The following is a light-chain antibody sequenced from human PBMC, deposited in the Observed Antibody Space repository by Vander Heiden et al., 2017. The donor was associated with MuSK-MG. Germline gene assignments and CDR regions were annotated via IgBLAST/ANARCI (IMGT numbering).Light chain of an antibody. CDR1: QAIGYH. CDR2: EAS. J-gene: IGKJ4*01. CDR3: QKYNSVPLT. V-gene: IGKV1-27*01. Sequence: DIQMTQFPSSLSASLGDRVSITCPASQAIGYHLAWYHQRPGKVPNLLLYEASTLEVGVPARFSGGGSETEFTLTISSLQAEDVGTYYCQKYNSVPLTFGGGTKVDIK.